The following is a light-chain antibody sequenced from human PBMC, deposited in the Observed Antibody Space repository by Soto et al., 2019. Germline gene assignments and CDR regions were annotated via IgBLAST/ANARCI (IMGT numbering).Light chain of an antibody. CDR1: QSVNSN. Sequence: EIVMTQSPANLSVSPGERATLPCRASQSVNSNLAWYQQKPGQAPRLLIYGASTRATGIPARFSGSGSGTEFTLTISSLQSEDFAVYYCQQYNNWSYTFGQGTKLEIK. CDR2: GAS. CDR3: QQYNNWSYT. V-gene: IGKV3-15*01. J-gene: IGKJ2*01.